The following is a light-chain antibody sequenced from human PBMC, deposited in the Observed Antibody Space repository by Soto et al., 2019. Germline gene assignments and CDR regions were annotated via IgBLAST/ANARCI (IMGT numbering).Light chain of an antibody. Sequence: QSALTQPASVSGSPGQSITISCTGTSSDVGGYNYVSWYQQHPGKAPKLMIYEVSNRPSGVSNRVSGSKSGNTASLTISGLQADDEADYYCSSYTSSSTRVFGGGTQLTVL. CDR3: SSYTSSSTRV. CDR1: SSDVGGYNY. J-gene: IGLJ3*02. CDR2: EVS. V-gene: IGLV2-14*01.